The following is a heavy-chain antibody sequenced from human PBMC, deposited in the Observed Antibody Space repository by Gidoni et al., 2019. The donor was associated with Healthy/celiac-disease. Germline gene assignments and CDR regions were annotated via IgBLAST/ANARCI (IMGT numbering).Heavy chain of an antibody. Sequence: QVPLPESGPGLVKPSETLSLTCTASGGSISSYYWRWIRQPAGTGLEWIRRIYTSGSTNYNPSLKSRVTMSVDKSKNQFSLKLSSVTAADTAVYYCARQVGVSNWFDPWGQGTLVTVSS. D-gene: IGHD3-16*01. CDR3: ARQVGVSNWFDP. CDR2: IYTSGST. V-gene: IGHV4-4*07. J-gene: IGHJ5*02. CDR1: GGSISSYY.